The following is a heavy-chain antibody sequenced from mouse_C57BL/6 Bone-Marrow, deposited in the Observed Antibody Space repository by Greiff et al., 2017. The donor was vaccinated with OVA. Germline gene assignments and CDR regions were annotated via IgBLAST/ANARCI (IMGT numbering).Heavy chain of an antibody. CDR2: IYPRSGNT. Sequence: VQLQESGAELARPGASVKLSCKASGYTFTSYGISWVKQRTGQGLEWIGEIYPRSGNTYYNEKFKGKAKLTADKSSSTAYMELRSLTSEDSAVYFGARDGYYWYFDVWGTGTTVTVSS. V-gene: IGHV1-81*01. D-gene: IGHD2-3*01. CDR1: GYTFTSYG. J-gene: IGHJ1*03. CDR3: ARDGYYWYFDV.